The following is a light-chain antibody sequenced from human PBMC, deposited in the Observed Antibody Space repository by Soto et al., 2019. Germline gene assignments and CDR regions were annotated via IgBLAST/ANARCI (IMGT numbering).Light chain of an antibody. J-gene: IGLJ1*01. CDR2: EVS. V-gene: IGLV2-14*01. CDR1: STDVGGYNY. CDR3: SSYTSSSTYA. Sequence: LTQPASVSGSPGQSITISCTGSSTDVGGYNYVSWYQQHPGKAPKVMIYEVSNRPSGVSNRFSGSKSGNTASLTISGLQAEDEADYYCSSYTSSSTYAFGTGTKVTVL.